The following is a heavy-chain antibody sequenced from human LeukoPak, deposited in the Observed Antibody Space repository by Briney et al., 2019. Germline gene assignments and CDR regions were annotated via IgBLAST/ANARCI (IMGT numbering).Heavy chain of an antibody. CDR3: ARSRRVGELSS. V-gene: IGHV3-23*01. J-gene: IGHJ4*02. CDR1: GFTFSSYG. CDR2: ISGSGGST. Sequence: PGGSLRLSCAASGFTFSSYGMSWVRQAPGKGLEWVSAISGSGGSTYCADSVKGRFTISRDNSKNTLYLQMNSLRAEDTAVYYCARSRRVGELSSWGQGTLVTVSS. D-gene: IGHD3-10*01.